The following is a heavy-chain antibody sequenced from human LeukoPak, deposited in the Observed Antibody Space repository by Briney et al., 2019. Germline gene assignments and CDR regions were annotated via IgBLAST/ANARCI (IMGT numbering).Heavy chain of an antibody. CDR3: AKRGVVIRVILVGFHKEAYYFDP. CDR1: GFTFDVSA. D-gene: IGHD3-22*01. J-gene: IGHJ4*02. CDR2: SGNAGDT. Sequence: GGSLRLSCAASGFTFDVSAMNWVRQAPGKGLEWVSASGNAGDTYYADSVKGRFTISRDNSKKMLFLQMTSLRAEDTAVYFCAKRGVVIRVILVGFHKEAYYFDPWGQGALVTVSS. V-gene: IGHV3-23*01.